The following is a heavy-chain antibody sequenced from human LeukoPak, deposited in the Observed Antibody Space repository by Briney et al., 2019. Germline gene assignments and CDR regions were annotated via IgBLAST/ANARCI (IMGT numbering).Heavy chain of an antibody. J-gene: IGHJ4*02. CDR3: ARWYYYGSGSYAPFDF. D-gene: IGHD3-10*01. Sequence: SETLSLTCTVSGYSISSGFYWGWIRQPPGKGLEWIGNVYHGGSSYYNPSLKSRVTISVDTSKNQFSLNLYSVTAADTAVYYCARWYYYGSGSYAPFDFWGQGTLVTVSS. CDR2: VYHGGSS. V-gene: IGHV4-38-2*02. CDR1: GYSISSGFY.